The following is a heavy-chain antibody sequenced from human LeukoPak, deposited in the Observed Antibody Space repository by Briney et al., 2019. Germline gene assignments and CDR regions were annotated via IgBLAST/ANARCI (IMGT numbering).Heavy chain of an antibody. CDR3: ARDSDTAMGTFDY. V-gene: IGHV4-59*01. D-gene: IGHD5-18*01. CDR2: IYYSGST. CDR1: GGSISSYH. Sequence: SETLSLTCAVSGGSISSYHWSWIRQPPGKGLEWIGYIYYSGSTNYNPSLKSRVTISVDTSKNQFSLKLSSVTAADTAVYYCARDSDTAMGTFDYWGQGTLVTVSS. J-gene: IGHJ4*02.